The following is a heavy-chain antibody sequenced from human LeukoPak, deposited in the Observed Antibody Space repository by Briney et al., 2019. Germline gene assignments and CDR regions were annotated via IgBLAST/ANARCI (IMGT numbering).Heavy chain of an antibody. J-gene: IGHJ4*02. D-gene: IGHD5-18*01. CDR3: ARVGGYRQYFFDY. V-gene: IGHV4-4*02. CDR1: GGSISSSNW. CDR2: TSHTGST. Sequence: SGTLSLTCAVSGGSISSSNWWSWVRQPPGKGLEWIGYTSHTGSTYYNPSLKSRVIISVDRSKNHFSLRLSSVTAADTAVYYCARVGGYRQYFFDYWGQGTLVTVSS.